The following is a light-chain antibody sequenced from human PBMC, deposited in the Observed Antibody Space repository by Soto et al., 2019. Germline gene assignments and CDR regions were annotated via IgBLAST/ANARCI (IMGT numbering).Light chain of an antibody. CDR3: SSYTFSNTLI. CDR2: EVS. Sequence: QSVLTQAAAGSGSPGQSITISCTGTSSDVGGYDYVSWHQQHPGKAPKLIIYEVSNRPSGVSSRFSASKSGNTASLTISGLQAEDEADYYCSSYTFSNTLIFGGGTKVTVL. J-gene: IGLJ2*01. CDR1: SSDVGGYDY. V-gene: IGLV2-14*01.